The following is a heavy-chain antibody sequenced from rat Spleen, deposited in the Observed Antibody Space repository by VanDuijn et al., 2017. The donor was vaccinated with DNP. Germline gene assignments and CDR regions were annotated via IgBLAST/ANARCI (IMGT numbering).Heavy chain of an antibody. Sequence: EVQLVESGGGLVQPGRSLKLSCAASGFTFSNYYLAWVRQAPTKGLEWVAYISYDGGRTYFGDSVKGRFTISRDNAKSTLYLQMISLRSEDMATYYCARHVLPLRVWDYWGQGVMVTVSS. J-gene: IGHJ2*01. D-gene: IGHD4-1*01. CDR2: ISYDGGRT. V-gene: IGHV5-22*01. CDR3: ARHVLPLRVWDY. CDR1: GFTFSNYY.